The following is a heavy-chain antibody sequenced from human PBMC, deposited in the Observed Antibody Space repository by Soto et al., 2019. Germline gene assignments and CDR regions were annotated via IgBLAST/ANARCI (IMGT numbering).Heavy chain of an antibody. D-gene: IGHD4-4*01. J-gene: IGHJ4*02. CDR3: AQDLSRLRNIPDY. CDR1: GFTFSNYD. CDR2: ISHDGSKK. V-gene: IGHV3-30*18. Sequence: GGSLRLSCVVSGFTFSNYDMHWVRQAPGKGLEWVALISHDGSKKVYADSVKGRFTISRDTSKNTLYLQMDSLRDEDTALYYCAQDLSRLRNIPDYWGQGTLVAVSS.